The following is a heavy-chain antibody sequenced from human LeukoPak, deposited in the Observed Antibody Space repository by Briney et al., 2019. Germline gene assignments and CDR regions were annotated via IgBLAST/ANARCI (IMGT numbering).Heavy chain of an antibody. D-gene: IGHD1-26*01. V-gene: IGHV3-30*02. CDR3: AKDLVGASDY. J-gene: IGHJ4*02. CDR1: GFIFSNYG. CDR2: IRYDGNNK. Sequence: PGGSLRLSCTASGFIFSNYGMHWVRQAPGKGLEWVTFIRYDGNNKYYADSVKGRFTISRDNSKNTLYLQMNSLRAEDTAVYYCAKDLVGASDYWGQGTLVTVSS.